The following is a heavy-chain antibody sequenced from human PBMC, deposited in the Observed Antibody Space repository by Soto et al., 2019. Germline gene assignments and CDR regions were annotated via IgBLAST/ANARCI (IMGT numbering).Heavy chain of an antibody. D-gene: IGHD4-4*01. V-gene: IGHV3-23*01. CDR3: AKDTRSNNISGYYVREV. CDR2: ISGSGGST. J-gene: IGHJ6*02. Sequence: GRSLRLSCAASGFTFSSYAMSWVRQAPGKGLEWVSAISGSGGSTYYADSVKGRFTISRDNSKNTLYLQMNSLRAENTAVYYCAKDTRSNNISGYYVREVWVQGTTVTVSS. CDR1: GFTFSSYA.